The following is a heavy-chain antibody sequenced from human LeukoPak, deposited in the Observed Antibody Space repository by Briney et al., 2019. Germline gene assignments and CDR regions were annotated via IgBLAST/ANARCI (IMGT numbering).Heavy chain of an antibody. J-gene: IGHJ4*02. D-gene: IGHD2-21*02. CDR3: ARVLAYCGGDCRRRFDY. Sequence: ASVKVSCKASGYTFTSYGISWVRQAPGQGLEWMGWIGAYNGNTNYAQKLQGRVTMTTDTSTSTAYMELRSLRSDDTAVYYCARVLAYCGGDCRRRFDYWGQGTLVTVSS. CDR1: GYTFTSYG. V-gene: IGHV1-18*01. CDR2: IGAYNGNT.